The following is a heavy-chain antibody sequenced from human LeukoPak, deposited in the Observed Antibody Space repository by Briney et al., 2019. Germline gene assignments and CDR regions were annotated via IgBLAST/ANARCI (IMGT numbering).Heavy chain of an antibody. J-gene: IGHJ5*02. Sequence: GGSLRLSCAASGFTFSDYYMSWIRQAPGKGLEWVSYISSSGSTIYYADSVKGRFTISRDNAKNTLYLQMNSLRTEDTAVYYCARMNAAMGSFFDPWGQGTLVTVSS. CDR3: ARMNAAMGSFFDP. CDR2: ISSSGSTI. V-gene: IGHV3-11*04. CDR1: GFTFSDYY. D-gene: IGHD5-18*01.